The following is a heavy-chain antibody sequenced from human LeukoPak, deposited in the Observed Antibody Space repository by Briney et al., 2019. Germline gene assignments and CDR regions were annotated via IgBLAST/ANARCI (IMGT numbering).Heavy chain of an antibody. D-gene: IGHD2-15*01. CDR3: AKDEKTVVVVVAPEYFQH. V-gene: IGHV3-23*01. CDR1: GFTFSSYA. CDR2: ISGSGDST. Sequence: GSLRLSCAASGFTFSSYAMSWVRQAPGKGLEWVSVISGSGDSTYYADSVRGRFTISRDNSKNTLYLQMNSLRAEDTAVYYCAKDEKTVVVVVAPEYFQHWGQGTLVTVSS. J-gene: IGHJ1*01.